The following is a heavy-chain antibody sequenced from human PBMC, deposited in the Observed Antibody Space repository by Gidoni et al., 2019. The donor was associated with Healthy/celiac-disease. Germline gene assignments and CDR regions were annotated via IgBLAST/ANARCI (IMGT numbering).Heavy chain of an antibody. CDR1: GFTFSSYG. D-gene: IGHD3-3*01. CDR3: ARDTYYDFWSGYYY. Sequence: QVQLVESGGGVVQPGRSLRLSCAASGFTFSSYGMHWVRQAPGKGLEWVAVIWYDGSNKYYADSVKGRFTISRDNSKNTLYLQMNSLRAEDTAVYYCARDTYYDFWSGYYYWGQGTLVTVSS. V-gene: IGHV3-33*01. J-gene: IGHJ4*02. CDR2: IWYDGSNK.